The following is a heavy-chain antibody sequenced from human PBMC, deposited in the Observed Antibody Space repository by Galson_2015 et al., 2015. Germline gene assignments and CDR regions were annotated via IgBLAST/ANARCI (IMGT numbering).Heavy chain of an antibody. D-gene: IGHD4-17*01. CDR1: GFTFSSYR. J-gene: IGHJ4*02. V-gene: IGHV3-48*02. CDR3: ARDFYGDYVGGGNCFAY. CDR2: ISSSSSTI. Sequence: SLRLSCAASGFTFSSYRMNWVRQAPGKGLEWVSYISSSSSTIYYADSVKGRFTISRDNAKNSLYLQMNSLRDEDTAVYYCARDFYGDYVGGGNCFAYWGQGTRVTVSS.